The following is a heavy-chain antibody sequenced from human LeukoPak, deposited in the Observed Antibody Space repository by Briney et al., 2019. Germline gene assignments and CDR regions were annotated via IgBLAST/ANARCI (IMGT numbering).Heavy chain of an antibody. V-gene: IGHV3-21*04. Sequence: GGSLRLSCAASGFTFSSYNMNWVRQAPGKGLEWVSSISSSSSYIYYADSVKGRFTISRDNAKKSLFLQMNSLRAEDTAVYYCARQITPHGNFDYWGQGTLVTVSS. CDR3: ARQITPHGNFDY. CDR2: ISSSSSYI. D-gene: IGHD1-26*01. J-gene: IGHJ4*02. CDR1: GFTFSSYN.